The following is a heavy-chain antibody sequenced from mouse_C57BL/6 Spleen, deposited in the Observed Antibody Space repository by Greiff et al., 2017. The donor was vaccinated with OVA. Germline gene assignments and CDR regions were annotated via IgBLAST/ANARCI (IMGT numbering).Heavy chain of an antibody. D-gene: IGHD2-4*01. Sequence: EVQLVESGPGMVKPSQSLSLTCTVTGYSITSGYDWHWIRHFPGNKLEWMGYISYSGSTNYNPSLKSRISITHDTSKNHFFLKLNSVTTEDTATYYCARSYDYGYAMDYWGQGTSVTVSS. CDR2: ISYSGST. V-gene: IGHV3-1*01. CDR3: ARSYDYGYAMDY. CDR1: GYSITSGYD. J-gene: IGHJ4*01.